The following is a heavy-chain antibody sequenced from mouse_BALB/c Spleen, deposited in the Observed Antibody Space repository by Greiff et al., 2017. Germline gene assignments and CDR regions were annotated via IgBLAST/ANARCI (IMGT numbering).Heavy chain of an antibody. V-gene: IGHV5-9-4*01. CDR2: ISSGGSYT. J-gene: IGHJ3*01. Sequence: DVHLVESGGGLVKPGGSLKLSCAASGFTFSSYAMSWVRQSPEKRLEWVAEISSGGSYTYYPDTVTGRFTISRDNAKNTLYLEMSSLRSEDTAMYYCARDQEDGSWFAYWGQGTLVTVSA. CDR1: GFTFSSYA. D-gene: IGHD2-3*01. CDR3: ARDQEDGSWFAY.